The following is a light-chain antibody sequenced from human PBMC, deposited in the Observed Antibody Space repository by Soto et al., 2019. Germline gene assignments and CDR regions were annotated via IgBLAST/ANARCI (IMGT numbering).Light chain of an antibody. J-gene: IGKJ1*01. V-gene: IGKV1-39*01. CDR1: QSISSY. CDR2: AAS. Sequence: DIQMTQSPSSLSASVGDRVTITCRASQSISSYLNWYQQKPGKAPKLLIYAASSLQSSVPSRLSGSGSGADFTRTISSLQPDDFATYYCHQSYSTLSAFGQGTKVEIK. CDR3: HQSYSTLSA.